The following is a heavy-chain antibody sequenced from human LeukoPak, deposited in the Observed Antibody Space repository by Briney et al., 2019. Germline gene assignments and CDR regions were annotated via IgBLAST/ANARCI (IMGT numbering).Heavy chain of an antibody. CDR2: IIPIFGTA. V-gene: IGHV1-69*05. D-gene: IGHD3-22*01. Sequence: SVKVSCKASGGTFSSYAISWVRQAPGQGLEWMGRIIPIFGTANYAQKLQGRVTMTTDTSTSTAYMELRSLRSDDTAVYYCARDYYDSSGYNWFDPWGQGTLVTVSS. CDR3: ARDYYDSSGYNWFDP. CDR1: GGTFSSYA. J-gene: IGHJ5*02.